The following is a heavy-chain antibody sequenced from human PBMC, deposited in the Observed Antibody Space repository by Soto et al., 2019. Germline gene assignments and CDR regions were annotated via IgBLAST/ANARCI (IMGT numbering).Heavy chain of an antibody. CDR1: GFTFDDYN. CDR2: ITWGGRTT. V-gene: IGHV3-43*01. Sequence: EVQLVESGGVVVQPGGSLRLSCAASGFTFDDYNMNWVRQAPGKGLEWVSLITWGGRTTYYGDFVKGRFTISRDNSKNSLFLQMNSLTTEDTALYYCAKGGPRSALDYWGQGTLVTVSS. D-gene: IGHD2-15*01. CDR3: AKGGPRSALDY. J-gene: IGHJ4*02.